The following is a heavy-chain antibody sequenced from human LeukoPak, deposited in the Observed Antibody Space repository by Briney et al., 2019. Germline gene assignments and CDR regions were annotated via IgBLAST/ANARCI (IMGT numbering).Heavy chain of an antibody. CDR3: AKTQGYYDA. CDR1: GFSFKTYA. Sequence: GGSLRLSCAASGFSFKTYAMTWVRQAPGKGLEWVSTIDGSGGSSEYADSVKGRFTISRDNSKNTLYLQMNSLRADDTAVYYCAKTQGYYDAWGQGALVTVSS. J-gene: IGHJ5*02. CDR2: IDGSGGSS. D-gene: IGHD2-15*01. V-gene: IGHV3-23*01.